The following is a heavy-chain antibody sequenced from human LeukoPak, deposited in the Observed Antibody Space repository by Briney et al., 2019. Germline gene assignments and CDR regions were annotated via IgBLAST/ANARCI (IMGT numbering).Heavy chain of an antibody. CDR3: ARVPYYDILTGYLPY. Sequence: GGSLRLSCVASGFTFSSYWMHWVRQDPRKGLVWVSRINGDGRNINYADSVRGRFTISRDNSKNTLYLQMNSLRAEDTAVYYCARVPYYDILTGYLPYWGQGTLVTVSS. CDR2: INGDGRNI. V-gene: IGHV3-74*01. CDR1: GFTFSSYW. J-gene: IGHJ4*02. D-gene: IGHD3-9*01.